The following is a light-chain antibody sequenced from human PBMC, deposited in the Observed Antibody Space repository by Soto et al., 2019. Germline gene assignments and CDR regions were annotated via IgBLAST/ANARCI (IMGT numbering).Light chain of an antibody. CDR2: AAS. Sequence: DIQLTKSPSFLSASVGDRVTITCRASQGVSSYVAVYQQKPGKAPKLLIYAASTLQSGVPSRFSGSGSGTEFTLTISSRQPEDFATYYCQQLNSYPRTFGGGTKVDIK. CDR3: QQLNSYPRT. J-gene: IGKJ4*01. V-gene: IGKV1-9*01. CDR1: QGVSSY.